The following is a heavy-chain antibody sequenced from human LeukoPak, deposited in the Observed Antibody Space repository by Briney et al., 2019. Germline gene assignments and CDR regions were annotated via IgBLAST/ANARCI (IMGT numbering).Heavy chain of an antibody. CDR2: ISCSGVTT. V-gene: IGHV3-23*01. Sequence: EGSLRLSCAASGFTFSSYAINWVRQAPGKGLEWVSAISCSGVTTYYADSVKGRLTISRDNSKNTLYLQMNSLRAEDTAVYYCAKDAYYDFWSGGVGAFDIWGQGTMVTVSS. D-gene: IGHD3-3*01. J-gene: IGHJ3*02. CDR3: AKDAYYDFWSGGVGAFDI. CDR1: GFTFSSYA.